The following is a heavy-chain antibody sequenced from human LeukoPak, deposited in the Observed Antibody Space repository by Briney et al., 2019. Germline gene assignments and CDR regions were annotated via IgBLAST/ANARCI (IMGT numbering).Heavy chain of an antibody. Sequence: ASVKVSCKASGYTFTGYYMHWVRQAPGQGLEWMGRINPNSGGTNYAQKFQGRVTMTRDTSISTAYRELSRLRSDDTAVYYCARSGGYYDYVWGSYRSYAFDIWGQGTMVTVSS. D-gene: IGHD3-16*02. J-gene: IGHJ3*02. CDR1: GYTFTGYY. CDR3: ARSGGYYDYVWGSYRSYAFDI. CDR2: INPNSGGT. V-gene: IGHV1-2*06.